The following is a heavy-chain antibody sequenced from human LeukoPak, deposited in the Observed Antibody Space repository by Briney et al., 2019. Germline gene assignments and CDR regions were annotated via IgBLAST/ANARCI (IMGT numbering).Heavy chain of an antibody. V-gene: IGHV1-8*02. CDR2: MNPNSGNT. CDR1: GYTFTSYG. CDR3: ARGLGRTTMVTRGGVRFDY. J-gene: IGHJ4*02. D-gene: IGHD5-18*01. Sequence: ASVKVSCKASGYTFTSYGISWVRQAPGQGLEWMGWMNPNSGNTGSAQKFQGRVTMTRNTSITTAYMELSSLRSEDTAVYYCARGLGRTTMVTRGGVRFDYWGQGTLVIVSS.